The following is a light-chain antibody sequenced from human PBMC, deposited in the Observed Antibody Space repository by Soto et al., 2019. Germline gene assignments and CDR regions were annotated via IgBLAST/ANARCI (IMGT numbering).Light chain of an antibody. CDR1: QSVSSK. CDR3: QQYNNWPPWT. Sequence: EIVITQSPATLSVSPGERATLSCRASQSVSSKLAWYQQKPGQAPRLLIYGTSTRAPGIPARFSGSGSGTEFTLTISSLQSEDFAVYYCQQYNNWPPWTLGQGTKVEVK. CDR2: GTS. J-gene: IGKJ1*01. V-gene: IGKV3-15*01.